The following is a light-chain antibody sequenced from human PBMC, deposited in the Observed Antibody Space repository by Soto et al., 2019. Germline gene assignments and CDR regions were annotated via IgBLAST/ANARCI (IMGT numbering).Light chain of an antibody. J-gene: IGLJ3*02. V-gene: IGLV1-47*02. CDR1: NSNIASNS. CDR2: GNS. Sequence: QSVPTQPPSASGTPGQRVTITCYGDNSNIASNSVNWYQQLPGTAPKLLMHGNSQRPSGVPDRFSGSKSGTSASLAISGLRTEDEADYYCAAWDDSLSGVVFGGGTKLTVL. CDR3: AAWDDSLSGVV.